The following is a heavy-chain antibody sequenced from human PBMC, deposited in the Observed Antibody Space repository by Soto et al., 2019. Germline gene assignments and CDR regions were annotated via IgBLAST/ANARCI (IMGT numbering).Heavy chain of an antibody. V-gene: IGHV4-31*03. J-gene: IGHJ5*02. D-gene: IGHD3-10*01. Sequence: QVQLQESGPGLVKPSQTLSLTCTVSGGSISSGGYYWSWIRQHPGKGLEWIGYIYYSGSTYYNPSLKSRVTISVDTSKNQYSLKLSSVTAADTAVYYCARTTMVRGVGPGYNWFDPWGQGTLVTVSS. CDR1: GGSISSGGYY. CDR3: ARTTMVRGVGPGYNWFDP. CDR2: IYYSGST.